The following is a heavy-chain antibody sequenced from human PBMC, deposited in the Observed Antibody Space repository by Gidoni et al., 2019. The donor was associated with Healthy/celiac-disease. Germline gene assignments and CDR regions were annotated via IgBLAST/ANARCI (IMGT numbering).Heavy chain of an antibody. V-gene: IGHV4-34*01. CDR2: INHSGST. D-gene: IGHD3-10*02. J-gene: IGHJ5*02. CDR3: ARGGYYERGWFDP. CDR1: GGSFSGYY. Sequence: QVQLQQWGAGLLKPSETLSLTCAVYGGSFSGYYWSWIRQPPGKGLEWIGEINHSGSTNYNPSLKSRVTISVDTSKNQFSLKLSSVTAADTAVYYCARGGYYERGWFDPWGQGTLVTVSS.